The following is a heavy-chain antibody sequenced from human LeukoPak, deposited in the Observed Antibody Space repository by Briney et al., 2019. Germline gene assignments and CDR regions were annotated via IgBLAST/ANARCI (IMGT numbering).Heavy chain of an antibody. CDR1: GFTFSSYS. V-gene: IGHV3-21*01. CDR3: ARSGYLTSISYFDY. CDR2: ISSSSSYI. D-gene: IGHD3-9*01. Sequence: GGSLRLPCAASGFTFSSYSMNWVRQAPGKGLEWVSSISSSSSYIYYADSVKGRFTISRDNAKNSLYLQMNSLRAEDTAVYYCARSGYLTSISYFDYWGQGTLVTVSS. J-gene: IGHJ4*02.